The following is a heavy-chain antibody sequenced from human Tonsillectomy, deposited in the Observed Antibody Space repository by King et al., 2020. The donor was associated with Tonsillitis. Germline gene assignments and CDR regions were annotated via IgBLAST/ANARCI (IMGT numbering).Heavy chain of an antibody. J-gene: IGHJ4*02. D-gene: IGHD1-26*01. CDR2: IDWDDDK. CDR3: ALATSGSYYLFDY. V-gene: IGHV2-70*01. CDR1: GFSLSTSGMC. Sequence: TLKESGPALVKPPQTLTLTCTFSGFSLSTSGMCVSWIRQPPGKALEWLALIDWDDDKYYSTSLKTRLTISKDTSKNQVVLKMTNMDPVDTAMYYCALATSGSYYLFDYWGQGTLVTVSS.